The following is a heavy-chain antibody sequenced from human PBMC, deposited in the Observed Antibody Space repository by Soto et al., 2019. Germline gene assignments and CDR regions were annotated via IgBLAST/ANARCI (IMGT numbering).Heavy chain of an antibody. CDR3: ARETTVTTVSDY. Sequence: SETLSLTCTVSGGSVSSGSYYWSWIRQPPGKGLEWIGYIYYSGSTNYNPSLKSRVTISVDTSKNQFSLKLSSVTAADTAVYYCARETTVTTVSDYWGQGTLVTVSS. CDR1: GGSVSSGSYY. D-gene: IGHD4-17*01. V-gene: IGHV4-61*01. J-gene: IGHJ4*02. CDR2: IYYSGST.